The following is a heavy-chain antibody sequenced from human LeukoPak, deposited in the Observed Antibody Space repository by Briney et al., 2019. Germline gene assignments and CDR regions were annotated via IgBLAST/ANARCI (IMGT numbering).Heavy chain of an antibody. J-gene: IGHJ4*02. V-gene: IGHV3-21*01. D-gene: IGHD3-22*01. CDR1: GFTFSSYS. CDR3: AREYYDSSGNYEY. CDR2: ISSSSNYI. Sequence: GGSLRLSCAASGFTFSSYSMNWVRQAPGKGLEWLSSISSSSNYIYYADSVRGRFTISRDNANNSLYLQMNSLRAEDTAVYYCAREYYDSSGNYEYWGQGTLVTVSS.